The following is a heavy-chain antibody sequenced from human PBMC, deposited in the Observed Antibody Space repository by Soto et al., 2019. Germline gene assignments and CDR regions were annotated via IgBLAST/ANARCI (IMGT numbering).Heavy chain of an antibody. D-gene: IGHD6-19*01. CDR1: GYSFTSYW. CDR2: IYPGDSDT. V-gene: IGHV5-51*01. Sequence: PGESLKISCKGSGYSFTSYWIGWVRQMPGKGLEWMGIIYPGDSDTRYSPSFQGQVTTSADKSISTAYLQWSSLKASDTAMYYCARVSVGYSSGWYWGVGGDDYYYYGMDVWGQGTTVTVSS. CDR3: ARVSVGYSSGWYWGVGGDDYYYYGMDV. J-gene: IGHJ6*02.